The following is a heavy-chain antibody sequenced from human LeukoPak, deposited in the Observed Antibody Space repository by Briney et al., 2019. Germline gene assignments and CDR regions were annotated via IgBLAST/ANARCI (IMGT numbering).Heavy chain of an antibody. CDR1: GFTFSSYW. V-gene: IGHV3-74*01. Sequence: PGGSLRLSCAASGFTFSSYWMRWVRQAPGKGLVWVSRINSDGSSTSYADSVKGRFTISRDNAKNTLYLQMNSLRAQDTAVYYCAKPGVRGVLNEYYFDYWGQGTLVTVSS. CDR2: INSDGSST. D-gene: IGHD3-10*01. CDR3: AKPGVRGVLNEYYFDY. J-gene: IGHJ4*02.